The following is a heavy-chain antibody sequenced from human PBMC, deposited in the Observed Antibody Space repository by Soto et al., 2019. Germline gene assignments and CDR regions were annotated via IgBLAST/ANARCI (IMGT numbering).Heavy chain of an antibody. CDR2: VNPNSGYT. J-gene: IGHJ1*01. CDR3: ARRYSYGWNEH. V-gene: IGHV1-8*01. Sequence: ASVKVSCKASGYTFTNYDITWVRQAAGQGLEWVGWVNPNSGYTAYAQKFVGRVTMTRNTPLRTAYMELSSLTSGDTAVYYCARRYSYGWNEHWCQGTLVTVSS. D-gene: IGHD5-18*01. CDR1: GYTFTNYD.